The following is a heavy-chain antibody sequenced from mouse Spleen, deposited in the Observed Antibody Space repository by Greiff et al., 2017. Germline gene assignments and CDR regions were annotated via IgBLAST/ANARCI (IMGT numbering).Heavy chain of an antibody. J-gene: IGHJ2*01. D-gene: IGHD2-1*01. CDR2: ISSGGGST. Sequence: EVKLVESGGGLVKPGGSLKLSCAASGFAFSSYDMSWVRQTPEKRLEWVAYISSGGGSTYYPDTVKGRFTISRANAKNTLYLQMSSLKSEDTAMYYCARHLDYGNYFDYWGQGTTLTVSS. V-gene: IGHV5-12-1*01. CDR3: ARHLDYGNYFDY. CDR1: GFAFSSYD.